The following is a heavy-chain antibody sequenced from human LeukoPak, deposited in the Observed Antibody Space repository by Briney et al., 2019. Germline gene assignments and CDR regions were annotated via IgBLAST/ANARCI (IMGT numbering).Heavy chain of an antibody. CDR2: FDPEDGET. D-gene: IGHD3-10*01. CDR3: ATVAPLWDTGVYYYYYMDV. J-gene: IGHJ6*03. Sequence: GASVKVSCKVSGYTLTELSMHWVRQAPGKGLEWMGGFDPEDGETIYAQKFQGRVTMTEDTSTDTAYMELSSLRSEDTAVYYCATVAPLWDTGVYYYYYMDVWGKGTTVTISS. CDR1: GYTLTELS. V-gene: IGHV1-24*01.